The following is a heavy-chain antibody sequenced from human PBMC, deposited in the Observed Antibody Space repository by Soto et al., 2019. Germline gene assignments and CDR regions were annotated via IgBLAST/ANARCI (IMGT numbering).Heavy chain of an antibody. CDR2: INWKSDI. D-gene: IGHD3-16*01. V-gene: IGHV3-9*01. CDR1: GFTFDDNA. CDR3: AISQDRGGRTTFIY. Sequence: HPGGSLRLSCAVSGFTFDDNAMHWVRQAPEKGPEWVSGINWKSDIGYADSVKGRFTISRDNAENSLYLQMNSLRAEDTALYYCAISQDRGGRTTFIYWGQGTQVTVSS. J-gene: IGHJ4*02.